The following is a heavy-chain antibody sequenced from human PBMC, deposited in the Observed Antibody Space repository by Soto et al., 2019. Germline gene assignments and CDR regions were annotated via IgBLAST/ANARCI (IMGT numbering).Heavy chain of an antibody. D-gene: IGHD3-22*01. CDR3: AKSRYYDSSGYCLDY. CDR2: ISYDGSNK. Sequence: QVQPVESGGGVVQPGRSLRLSCAASGFTFSSYGMHWARQAPGKGLEWVAVISYDGSNKYYADSVKGRFTISRDNSKNTLYLQMNSLRAEDTAVYYCAKSRYYDSSGYCLDYWGQGTLVTVSS. J-gene: IGHJ4*02. CDR1: GFTFSSYG. V-gene: IGHV3-30*18.